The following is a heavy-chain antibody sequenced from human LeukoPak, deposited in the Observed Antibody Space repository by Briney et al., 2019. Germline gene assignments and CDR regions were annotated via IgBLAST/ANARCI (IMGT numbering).Heavy chain of an antibody. V-gene: IGHV3-23*01. CDR2: ISGSGGST. CDR1: GFTFSSYA. D-gene: IGHD6-13*01. Sequence: GGSLRLSCAASGFTFSSYAMGWVRQAPGKGLEWVSAISGSGGSTYYADSVKGRFTISRDNSKNTLYLQMNSLRAEDTAVYYCAKDSGSSSQFDYWGQGTLVTVSS. J-gene: IGHJ4*02. CDR3: AKDSGSSSQFDY.